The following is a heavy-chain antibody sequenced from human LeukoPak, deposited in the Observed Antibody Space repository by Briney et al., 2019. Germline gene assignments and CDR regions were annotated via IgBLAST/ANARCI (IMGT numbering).Heavy chain of an antibody. Sequence: PSETLSLTCTVSGGSISSGSYYWSWIRQPAGKGLEWIGRIYTSGSTNYNPSLKSRVTISVDTSKNQFSLKLSSVTAADTAVYXCARDXLXAVDRWFDPXGQGTLVTVSS. J-gene: IGHJ5*02. D-gene: IGHD3-22*01. V-gene: IGHV4-61*02. CDR3: ARDXLXAVDRWFDP. CDR2: IYTSGST. CDR1: GGSISSGSYY.